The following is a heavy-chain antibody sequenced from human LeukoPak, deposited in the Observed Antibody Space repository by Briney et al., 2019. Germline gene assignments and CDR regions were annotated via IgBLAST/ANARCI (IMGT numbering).Heavy chain of an antibody. CDR3: TRGGTVNPCDY. V-gene: IGHV3-64*01. Sequence: GGSLRLSCAASGFTFSNFPMHWVRQAPGKGPEYVSGISSNGISTYYANSVKGRFTISRDNSKNTLYLQMGSLRAEDMAVYYCTRGGTVNPCDYWGQGTLVTVSS. J-gene: IGHJ4*02. CDR1: GFTFSNFP. D-gene: IGHD4-17*01. CDR2: ISSNGIST.